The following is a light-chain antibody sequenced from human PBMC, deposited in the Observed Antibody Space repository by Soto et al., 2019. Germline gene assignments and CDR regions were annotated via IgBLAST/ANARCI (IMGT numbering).Light chain of an antibody. CDR3: QRYNSNPWT. CDR2: AAS. CDR1: QSVNGW. Sequence: DIQMTQSPSTLSVSVGDRVTITCRASQSVNGWLAWYQQKPGKAPKLLIYAASNLESGVPSRFSGSGSGTEFTHTISSLQPDDSATYYCQRYNSNPWTFGQGTKVEVK. J-gene: IGKJ1*01. V-gene: IGKV1-5*01.